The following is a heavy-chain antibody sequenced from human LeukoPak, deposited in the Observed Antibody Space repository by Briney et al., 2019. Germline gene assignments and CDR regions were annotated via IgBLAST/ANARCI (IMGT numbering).Heavy chain of an antibody. CDR2: INPNSGGT. CDR1: GGTFSSYD. D-gene: IGHD3-10*01. J-gene: IGHJ6*03. CDR3: ARDASPYYYGSGSYGYYYYMDV. V-gene: IGHV1-2*02. Sequence: ASVKVSCRASGGTFSSYDISWVRQAPGQGLEWMGWINPNSGGTNYAQKFQGRVTMTRDTSISTAYMELSRLRSDDTAVYYCARDASPYYYGSGSYGYYYYMDVWGKGTTVTISS.